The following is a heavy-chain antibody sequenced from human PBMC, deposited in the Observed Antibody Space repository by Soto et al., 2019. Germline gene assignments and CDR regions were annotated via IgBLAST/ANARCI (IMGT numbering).Heavy chain of an antibody. CDR2: IVPMLGTP. Sequence: QVQLVQSGAEVKEPGSSVRVSCKASGGTFDNFIMNWVRQTPGQGLEWMGGIVPMLGTPTYAEKFKGRVTISATGSTSTMYVVVTGLRSEDTAIYYCARNGTYSSSLSQYSGMDVWGQGTTVTVSS. CDR1: GGTFDNFI. D-gene: IGHD1-26*01. J-gene: IGHJ6*02. V-gene: IGHV1-69*01. CDR3: ARNGTYSSSLSQYSGMDV.